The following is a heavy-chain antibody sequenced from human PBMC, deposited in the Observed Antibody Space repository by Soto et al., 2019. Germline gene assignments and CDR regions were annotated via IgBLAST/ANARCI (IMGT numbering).Heavy chain of an antibody. D-gene: IGHD6-19*01. J-gene: IGHJ4*02. CDR3: AHKRQDGSGWFFDY. V-gene: IGHV2-5*02. CDR2: IYWDDNE. Sequence: SGPTLVNPTQTLTLTCTFSGFSLTTMGVGVSWIRQPPGKALEWLALIYWDDNERFSPSLKSRLTISKDTSKGQVVLTMTDMDPVDSATYYCAHKRQDGSGWFFDYWGQGTLVTVSS. CDR1: GFSLTTMGVG.